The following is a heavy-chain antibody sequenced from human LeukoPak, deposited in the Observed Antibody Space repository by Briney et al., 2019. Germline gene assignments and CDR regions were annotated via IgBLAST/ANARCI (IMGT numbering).Heavy chain of an antibody. Sequence: GGSLRLSCAASGFTFSNAWMSWVRQAPGKGLEWVGRIKSKTDGGTTDYAAPVKGRFTISRDDSKNTLYLQMNSLKTEDTAVYYCTREASCSSTSCPFDYWGQGTLVTVSS. D-gene: IGHD2-2*01. CDR2: IKSKTDGGTT. CDR3: TREASCSSTSCPFDY. CDR1: GFTFSNAW. J-gene: IGHJ4*02. V-gene: IGHV3-15*01.